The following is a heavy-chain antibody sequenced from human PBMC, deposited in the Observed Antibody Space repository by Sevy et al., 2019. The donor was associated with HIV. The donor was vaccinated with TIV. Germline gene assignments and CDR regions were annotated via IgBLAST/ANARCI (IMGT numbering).Heavy chain of an antibody. Sequence: GGSLRLSCAASGFAFSTHAMHWVRQAPGKGLEWVAVISYEGTETFYAASVEGRFTISRDNSKNMLSLQINSLRPEDTAVYYCTRDAGYSIAWSPSDYWGQGTLVTVSS. CDR3: TRDAGYSIAWSPSDY. CDR2: ISYEGTET. D-gene: IGHD6-19*01. J-gene: IGHJ4*02. CDR1: GFAFSTHA. V-gene: IGHV3-30-3*01.